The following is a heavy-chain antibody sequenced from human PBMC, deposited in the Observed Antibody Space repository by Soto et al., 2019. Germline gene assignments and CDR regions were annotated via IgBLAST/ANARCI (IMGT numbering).Heavy chain of an antibody. CDR1: GGSINTFY. CDR2: IFSSGST. Sequence: PSETLSLTCTVSGGSINTFYWSWVRQPAGKGLEWIGRIFSSGSTSFNPSLESRVAMSVDTSKNHFSLKLSSVTAADTAVYYCARGSWPGSFDPWGQGTLVTVSS. V-gene: IGHV4-4*07. CDR3: ARGSWPGSFDP. J-gene: IGHJ5*02.